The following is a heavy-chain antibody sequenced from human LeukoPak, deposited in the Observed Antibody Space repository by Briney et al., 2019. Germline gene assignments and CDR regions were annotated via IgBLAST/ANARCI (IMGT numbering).Heavy chain of an antibody. CDR3: ARVPSYYYDSSGYSDAFDI. CDR2: IYYSGST. D-gene: IGHD3-22*01. Sequence: SETLSLTCTVSGGSISSHYWSWIRQPPGKGLEWIGYIYYSGSTNYNPSLKSRVTISVDTSKNQFSLKLSSVTAADTAVYYCARVPSYYYDSSGYSDAFDIWGQGTMVTASS. CDR1: GGSISSHY. V-gene: IGHV4-59*11. J-gene: IGHJ3*02.